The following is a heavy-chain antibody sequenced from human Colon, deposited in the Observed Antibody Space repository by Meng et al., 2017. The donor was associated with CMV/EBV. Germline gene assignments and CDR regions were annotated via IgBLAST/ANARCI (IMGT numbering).Heavy chain of an antibody. CDR3: ARDSGYSSGWYED. CDR2: LYSGGRT. Sequence: GGSLRLSCTVSGGSISSYYWSWIRQPPGKGLEWVSSLYSGGRTYYADSVKGRFIISRDNSKNTVYLQLNSLRVEDTAVYYCARDSGYSSGWYEDWGQGTLVTVSS. V-gene: IGHV3-66*02. CDR1: GGSISSYY. J-gene: IGHJ4*02. D-gene: IGHD6-19*01.